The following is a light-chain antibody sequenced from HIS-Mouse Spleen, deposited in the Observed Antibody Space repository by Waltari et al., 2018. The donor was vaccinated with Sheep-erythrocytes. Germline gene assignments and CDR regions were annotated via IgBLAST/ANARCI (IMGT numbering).Light chain of an antibody. CDR2: RNN. J-gene: IGLJ3*02. V-gene: IGLV1-47*01. CDR1: SPNIASNY. CDR3: AAWDDSLSGNWV. Sequence: QSVLTQPPSASGTPGQRVTIPCSGRSPNIASNYVYWYQQLPGTAPKLLIYRNNQRPSGVPDRFSGSKSGTSASLAISGLRSEDEADYYCAAWDDSLSGNWVFGGGTKLTVL.